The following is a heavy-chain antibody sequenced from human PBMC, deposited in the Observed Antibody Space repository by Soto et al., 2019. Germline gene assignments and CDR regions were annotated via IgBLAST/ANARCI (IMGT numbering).Heavy chain of an antibody. D-gene: IGHD2-2*01. V-gene: IGHV3-23*01. CDR3: AKRACSTSCYALDY. J-gene: IGHJ4*02. CDR1: GFSFSSYA. CDR2: ISGSGGST. Sequence: GGSLRLSCAASGFSFSSYAMNWVRQAPGKGLEWVSGISGSGGSTYYADSVKGRVTISRDNSKSTMYLQMNSLRAEDTAVYYCAKRACSTSCYALDYWGQGTLVTVSS.